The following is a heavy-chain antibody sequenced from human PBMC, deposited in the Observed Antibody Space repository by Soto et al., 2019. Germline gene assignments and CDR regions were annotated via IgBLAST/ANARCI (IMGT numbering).Heavy chain of an antibody. Sequence: QVQLVQSGAEVKKPGSSVKVSCKASGGAFSDYAFSWVRQAPGQGLEWLGGIMPIFRAPDYGQKFHGRVTITADEFTRTAYMEMNSLRSEDTAGYYCASWLKGPDIGNYYYGMDVWGQGTTVTVS. D-gene: IGHD2-15*01. CDR1: GGAFSDYA. J-gene: IGHJ6*02. V-gene: IGHV1-69*12. CDR3: ASWLKGPDIGNYYYGMDV. CDR2: IMPIFRAP.